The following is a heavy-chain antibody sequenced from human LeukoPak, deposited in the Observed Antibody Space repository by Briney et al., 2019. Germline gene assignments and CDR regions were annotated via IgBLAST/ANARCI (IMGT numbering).Heavy chain of an antibody. CDR2: SHYTGNT. CDR1: GGSISNYY. J-gene: IGHJ4*02. CDR3: ARRGNFDY. Sequence: SETLSLTCAVSGGSISNYYWSWIRQPPGKGLEWIGCSHYTGNTNHNPSLESRVTISVDTSKNQFSLRLSSVTAADTAVYYCARRGNFDYWGQGTLVTVSS. D-gene: IGHD3-10*01. V-gene: IGHV4-59*12.